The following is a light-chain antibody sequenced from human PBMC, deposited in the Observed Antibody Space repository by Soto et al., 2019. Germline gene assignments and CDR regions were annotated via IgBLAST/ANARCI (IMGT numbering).Light chain of an antibody. CDR2: DAS. J-gene: IGLJ1*01. CDR1: SSDVGGYNY. CDR3: SSYKSSSTLDV. V-gene: IGLV2-14*01. Sequence: QSALTQPASVSGSPGQSITISCTGTSSDVGGYNYVSWYQQHPGKAPKLMIYDASNRPSGVSNRFSGSKSGNTASLTISGLQAEDEADYYCSSYKSSSTLDVFGTGTKVTVL.